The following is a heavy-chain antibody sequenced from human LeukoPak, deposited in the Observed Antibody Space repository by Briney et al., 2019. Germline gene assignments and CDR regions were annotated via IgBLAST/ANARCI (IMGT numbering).Heavy chain of an antibody. CDR2: IYTSGST. CDR1: GGSISSYY. CDR3: ARQGFPDYYDSSGQIDY. D-gene: IGHD3-22*01. J-gene: IGHJ4*02. Sequence: SETLSLTCTVSGGSISSYYWSWIRQPPGKGLEWIGYIYTSGSTNYNPSLKGRVTISVDTSKNQFSLKLSSVTAADTAVYYCARQGFPDYYDSSGQIDYWGQGTLVTVSS. V-gene: IGHV4-4*09.